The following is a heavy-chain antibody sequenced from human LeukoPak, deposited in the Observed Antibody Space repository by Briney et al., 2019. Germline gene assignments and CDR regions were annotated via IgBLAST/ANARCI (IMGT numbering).Heavy chain of an antibody. Sequence: SETLSLTCTVSGGSISSYYWSWIRQPAGKGLEWIGEINHSGSTNYNPSLKSRVTISVDTSKNQFSLKLSSVTAADTAVYYCASNGSGSYYSPHFDYWGQGTLVTVSS. CDR3: ASNGSGSYYSPHFDY. CDR2: INHSGST. D-gene: IGHD3-10*01. CDR1: GGSISSYY. V-gene: IGHV4-34*01. J-gene: IGHJ4*02.